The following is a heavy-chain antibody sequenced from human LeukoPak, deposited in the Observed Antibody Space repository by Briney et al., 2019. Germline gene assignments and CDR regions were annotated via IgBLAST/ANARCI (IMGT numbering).Heavy chain of an antibody. D-gene: IGHD3-22*01. CDR3: AKRGDYYDSSGYPYYFDY. J-gene: IGHJ4*02. CDR1: GFTFSSYA. V-gene: IGHV3-23*01. Sequence: GGSLRLPCAASGFTFSSYAMSWVRQAPGKGLEWVSAISGSGGSTYYADSVKGRFTISRDNSKNTLYLQMNSLRAEDTAVYYCAKRGDYYDSSGYPYYFDYWGQGTPVTVSS. CDR2: ISGSGGST.